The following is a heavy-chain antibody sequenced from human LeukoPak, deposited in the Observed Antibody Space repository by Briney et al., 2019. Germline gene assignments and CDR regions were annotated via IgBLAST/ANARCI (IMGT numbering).Heavy chain of an antibody. V-gene: IGHV1-69*04. CDR1: GGTFSSYA. D-gene: IGHD3-10*01. J-gene: IGHJ4*02. Sequence: SVKVSCTASGGTFSSYAISWVRQAPGQGLEWMGRIIPILGIANYAQKFQGRVTITADKSTSTAYMELSSLRSEDTAVYYCARDQGILGVFDYWGQGTLVTVSS. CDR2: IIPILGIA. CDR3: ARDQGILGVFDY.